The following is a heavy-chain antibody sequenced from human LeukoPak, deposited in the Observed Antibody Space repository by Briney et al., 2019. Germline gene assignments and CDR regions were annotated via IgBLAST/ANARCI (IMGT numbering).Heavy chain of an antibody. J-gene: IGHJ4*02. CDR1: GFTLDNYV. V-gene: IGHV3-9*01. D-gene: IGHD1-1*01. Sequence: GRSLRLSCAASGFTLDNYVMLWLRPARGKGLVWVSGISWDSGSVEYADSEKGRFIISRDNAKSSLFLQMSSLRAEDTALYYCVKEPTERYYIDYWGQGTLVTVSS. CDR3: VKEPTERYYIDY. CDR2: ISWDSGSV.